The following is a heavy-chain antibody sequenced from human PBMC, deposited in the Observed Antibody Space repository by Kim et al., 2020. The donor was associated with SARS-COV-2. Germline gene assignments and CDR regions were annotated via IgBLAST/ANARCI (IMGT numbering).Heavy chain of an antibody. Sequence: ASVKVSCKASGSTFTTYSFTWVRQGPGHGLEWVGWISGYNGNTKYAEKVQGRVTITRDTSTNTVYMDLRSLRSDDTAIYFCARARGAGAYYHDSWGQGTLVTVSS. CDR3: ARARGAGAYYHDS. CDR2: ISGYNGNT. V-gene: IGHV1-18*01. CDR1: GSTFTTYS. J-gene: IGHJ4*02. D-gene: IGHD1-26*01.